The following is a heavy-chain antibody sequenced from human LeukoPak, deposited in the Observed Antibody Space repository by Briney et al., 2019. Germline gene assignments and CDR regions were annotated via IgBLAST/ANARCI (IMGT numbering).Heavy chain of an antibody. V-gene: IGHV1-24*01. CDR3: ATALRWSYGFYY. J-gene: IGHJ4*02. Sequence: ASVKVSCEVSGYTLTELSMHWVRQAPGKGLEWMGGFDPEDGETIYAQKFQGRVTMTEDTSTDTAYMELSSLRSEDTAVYYCATALRWSYGFYYWGQGTLVTVSS. CDR1: GYTLTELS. CDR2: FDPEDGET. D-gene: IGHD3-16*01.